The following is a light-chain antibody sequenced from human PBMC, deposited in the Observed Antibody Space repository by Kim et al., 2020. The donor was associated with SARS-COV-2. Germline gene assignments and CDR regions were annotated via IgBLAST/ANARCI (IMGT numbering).Light chain of an antibody. CDR3: QQYSKWPPWT. V-gene: IGKV3-15*01. CDR2: AAS. J-gene: IGKJ1*01. CDR1: QSVSTD. Sequence: SPGERATLSCRASQSVSTDLAWYQQRPGQPPRLLILAASTRATGIPARFSGSGYGTEFTLTISNLQSEDFAVYYCQQYSKWPPWTFGQGTKVDIK.